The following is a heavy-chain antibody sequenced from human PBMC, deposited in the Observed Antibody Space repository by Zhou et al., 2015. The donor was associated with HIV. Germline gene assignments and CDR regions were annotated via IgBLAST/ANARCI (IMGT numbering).Heavy chain of an antibody. CDR2: IIPIFGTA. V-gene: IGHV1-69*01. CDR3: ARELSDIVVVVADQGVGFDI. CDR1: GGTFSSYA. J-gene: IGHJ3*02. D-gene: IGHD2-15*01. Sequence: QVQLVQSGAEVKKPGSSVKVSCKASGGTFSSYAISWVRQAPGQGLEWMGGIIPIFGTANYAQKFQGRVTITADESTSTAYMELSSLRSEDTAVYYCARELSDIVVVVADQGVGFDIWGQGTMVTVSS.